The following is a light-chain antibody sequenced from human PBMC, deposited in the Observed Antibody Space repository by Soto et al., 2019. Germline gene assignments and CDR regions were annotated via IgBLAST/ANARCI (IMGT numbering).Light chain of an antibody. J-gene: IGKJ1*01. Sequence: DIQMTQSPSTLSASVGDRVTITCRASQSISSWLAWYQQKPGKAPKLLIYDASSLESGVPSRFSGSGSGTEFTHTISSLQPDDFATYYCQQYNSYSSGTFGQGTKVDIK. CDR3: QQYNSYSSGT. V-gene: IGKV1-5*01. CDR2: DAS. CDR1: QSISSW.